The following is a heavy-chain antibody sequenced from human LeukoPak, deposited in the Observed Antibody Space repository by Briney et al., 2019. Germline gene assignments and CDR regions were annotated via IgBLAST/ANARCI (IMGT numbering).Heavy chain of an antibody. CDR3: ARDLGYNWNTNWFDP. V-gene: IGHV1-2*02. CDR1: GYTFTGYY. Sequence: ASVKVSCKASGYTFTGYYMHWVRQAPGQGLEWMGWINPNSGGTNYAQKFQGRVTMTRDTSISTAYMELSRLRSGDTAVYYCARDLGYNWNTNWFDPWGQGTLVTVSS. D-gene: IGHD1/OR15-1a*01. J-gene: IGHJ5*02. CDR2: INPNSGGT.